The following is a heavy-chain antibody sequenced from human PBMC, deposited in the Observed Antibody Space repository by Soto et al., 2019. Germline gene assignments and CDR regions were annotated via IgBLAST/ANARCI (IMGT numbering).Heavy chain of an antibody. Sequence: EVQLLESGGGLVQPGGSLRLSCAASGFTFSNYAMSWVRQAPGKGLEWVSAISGSGGSTYYADSVKGRFTISRDNSKNTLYLQMNSLRAEDTAVYYCAKSSSALYSSSKFDYWGQGTLVTVSS. CDR2: ISGSGGST. D-gene: IGHD6-6*01. J-gene: IGHJ4*02. CDR1: GFTFSNYA. CDR3: AKSSSALYSSSKFDY. V-gene: IGHV3-23*01.